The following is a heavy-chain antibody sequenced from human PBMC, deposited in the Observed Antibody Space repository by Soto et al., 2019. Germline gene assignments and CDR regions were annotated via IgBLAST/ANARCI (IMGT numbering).Heavy chain of an antibody. V-gene: IGHV3-30*18. J-gene: IGHJ4*02. D-gene: IGHD3-22*01. CDR2: ISYDGSNK. Sequence: PEGFLRLSCGASGFSFSSYGMHGGRQAPCKGLEWVAVISYDGSNKYYADSVKCRFTISRDNSKNTLYLQINSLRAEDTAVYSCAKDRGSYDSSGYFDYWGKGTLVSVSS. CDR3: AKDRGSYDSSGYFDY. CDR1: GFSFSSYG.